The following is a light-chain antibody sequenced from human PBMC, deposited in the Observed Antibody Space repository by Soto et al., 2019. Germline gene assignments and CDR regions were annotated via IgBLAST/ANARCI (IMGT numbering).Light chain of an antibody. CDR3: QDYVSSAPTFT. Sequence: EIVLTQSPGTLSLSPGERAILSCRASQSISSSFLAWYQQKPGQAPRLLIYGTASRATGFPDRFSGSESGTDFPHIIPSLETEDFGVYYCQDYVSSAPTFTFGHGTKLDIK. J-gene: IGKJ2*01. CDR1: QSISSSF. CDR2: GTA. V-gene: IGKV3-20*01.